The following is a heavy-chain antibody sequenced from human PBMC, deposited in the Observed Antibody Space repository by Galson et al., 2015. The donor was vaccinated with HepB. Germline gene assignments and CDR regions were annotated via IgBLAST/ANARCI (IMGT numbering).Heavy chain of an antibody. CDR3: ASTAPLYDSSGYFPFDY. V-gene: IGHV3-66*01. CDR2: IYSGGST. D-gene: IGHD3-22*01. J-gene: IGHJ4*02. Sequence: SLRLSCAASGFTVSSNYMSWVRQAPGKGLEWVSVIYSGGSTYYADSVKGRFTISRDNSKNTLYLQMNSLRAEDTAVYYCASTAPLYDSSGYFPFDYWGQGTLVTVSS. CDR1: GFTVSSNY.